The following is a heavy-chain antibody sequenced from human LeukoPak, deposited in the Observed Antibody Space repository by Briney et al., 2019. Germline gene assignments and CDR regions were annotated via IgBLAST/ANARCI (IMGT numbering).Heavy chain of an antibody. CDR3: ARGAMVRGVPMGV. J-gene: IGHJ6*04. CDR1: GDSISSYY. D-gene: IGHD3-10*01. V-gene: IGHV4-59*01. CDR2: VSYTGTT. Sequence: SETLSLTCTVSGDSISSYYWRWIRQPPGKGLEWIGYVSYTGTTNYNPSLKSRVTISVDTSKNQFSLKLTSVTAADTAVYYCARGAMVRGVPMGVWGTGTTVTVSS.